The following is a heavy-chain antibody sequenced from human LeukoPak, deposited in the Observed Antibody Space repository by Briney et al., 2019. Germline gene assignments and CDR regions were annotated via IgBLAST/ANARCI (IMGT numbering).Heavy chain of an antibody. Sequence: ASVKVPCKASGYTFTSYYMHWVRQAPGQGLEWMGIINPSGGSTSYAQKFQGRVTMTRDTSTSTVYMELSSLRSEDTAVYYCARDPGYCSSTSCYLGWFDPWGQGTLVTVSS. CDR2: INPSGGST. D-gene: IGHD2-2*01. CDR3: ARDPGYCSSTSCYLGWFDP. J-gene: IGHJ5*02. V-gene: IGHV1-46*01. CDR1: GYTFTSYY.